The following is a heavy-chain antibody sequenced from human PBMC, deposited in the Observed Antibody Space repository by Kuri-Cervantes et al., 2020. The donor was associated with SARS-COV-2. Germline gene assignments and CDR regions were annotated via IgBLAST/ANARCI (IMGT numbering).Heavy chain of an antibody. Sequence: GGSLRLSFAASGFTLSGYAMSWVRQAPGKGLEWVALISHDGSSEYYRDSLKGRFTVSRDNSKESLFLRMDSLGPEDTAGYYCAKDYSYKGGYAYYYSSYGLDVWGQGTTVTVSS. D-gene: IGHD3-22*01. CDR1: GFTLSGYA. CDR2: ISHDGSSE. J-gene: IGHJ6*02. CDR3: AKDYSYKGGYAYYYSSYGLDV. V-gene: IGHV3-30*18.